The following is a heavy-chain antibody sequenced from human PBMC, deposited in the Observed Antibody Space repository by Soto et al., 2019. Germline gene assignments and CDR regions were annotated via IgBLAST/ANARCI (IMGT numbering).Heavy chain of an antibody. Sequence: LRLSCAASGFTFSSYEMNWVRQAPGKGLEWVSYISSSGSTIYYADSVKGRFTISRDNAKNSLYLQMNSLRAEDTAVYYCARSLAATAMRGMDVRGHGTPVTVSS. J-gene: IGHJ6*02. CDR1: GFTFSSYE. V-gene: IGHV3-48*03. CDR3: ARSLAATAMRGMDV. CDR2: ISSSGSTI. D-gene: IGHD6-25*01.